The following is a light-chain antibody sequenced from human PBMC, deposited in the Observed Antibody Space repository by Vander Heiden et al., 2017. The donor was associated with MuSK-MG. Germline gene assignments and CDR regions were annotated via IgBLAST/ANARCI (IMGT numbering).Light chain of an antibody. J-gene: IGLJ3*02. CDR2: NNY. CDR1: SSNIGSHT. Sequence: QSVLTQPPSASGTPGQRVTISCSGSSSNIGSHTVSWYQQVPGTAPKLLIFNNYQRPPGVPDRFSGSKSGTSASLAIRGLQSEDEADYYCATGEDGLTGGGVFGGGTKLTVL. V-gene: IGLV1-44*01. CDR3: ATGEDGLTGGGV.